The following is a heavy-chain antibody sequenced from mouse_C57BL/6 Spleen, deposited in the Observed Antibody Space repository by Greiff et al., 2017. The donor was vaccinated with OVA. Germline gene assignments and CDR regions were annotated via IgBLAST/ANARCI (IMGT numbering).Heavy chain of an antibody. CDR3: ARGAYNSIYFDY. CDR1: GYTFTSYW. V-gene: IGHV1-52*01. J-gene: IGHJ2*01. CDR2: IDPSDSET. Sequence: QVQLQQPGAELVRPGSSVKLSCKASGYTFTSYWMHWVKQRPIQGLEWIGNIDPSDSETHYNQKFKDKATLTVDKSSSTAYMQLSSLTSEDSAVYYCARGAYNSIYFDYWGQGTTLTVSS. D-gene: IGHD2-5*01.